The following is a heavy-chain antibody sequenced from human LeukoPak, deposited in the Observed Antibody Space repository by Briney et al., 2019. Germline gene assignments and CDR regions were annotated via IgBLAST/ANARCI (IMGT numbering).Heavy chain of an antibody. CDR3: ARNPTRRHDF. Sequence: GGSLRLSCAASGFTFSSYWMTWVRQAPGKGLEWVADINQVGSVTYYVDSVKGRFTISRDNAKNSLFLQMNSLSAEDTAIYYCARNPTRRHDFWGQGTLVTVSS. J-gene: IGHJ4*02. V-gene: IGHV3-7*01. CDR1: GFTFSSYW. CDR2: INQVGSVT.